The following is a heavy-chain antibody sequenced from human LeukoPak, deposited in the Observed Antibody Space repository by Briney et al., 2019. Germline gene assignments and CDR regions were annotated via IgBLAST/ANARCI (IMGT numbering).Heavy chain of an antibody. D-gene: IGHD6-6*01. CDR3: ASESIAGLMSPLFDP. J-gene: IGHJ5*02. CDR1: GYTFTGYY. V-gene: IGHV1-2*02. CDR2: INPNSGGT. Sequence: ASVKVSCKASGYTFTGYYMHWVRQAPGQGLEWMGWINPNSGGTNYAQKFQGRVTMTRDTSISTAYMELSRLRSDDTAVYYCASESIAGLMSPLFDPWGQGTLVTVSS.